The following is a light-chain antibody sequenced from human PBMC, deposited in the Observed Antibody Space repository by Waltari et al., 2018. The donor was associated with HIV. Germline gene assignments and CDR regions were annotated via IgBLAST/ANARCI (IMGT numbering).Light chain of an antibody. V-gene: IGKV1-39*01. CDR3: QQSYITPYS. J-gene: IGKJ2*03. Sequence: DIQMTQSPSSLSASVGDRVTITCRARQSISRYLNWYQHKSGKAPKLLIYAVSSFQSGVPSSFSGSESGTDFTLSISSLQPDDCATYYCQQSYITPYSCGQGTKLDVK. CDR2: AVS. CDR1: QSISRY.